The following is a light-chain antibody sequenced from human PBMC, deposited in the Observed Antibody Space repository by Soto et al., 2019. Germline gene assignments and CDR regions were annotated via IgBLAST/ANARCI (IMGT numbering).Light chain of an antibody. CDR2: EVS. CDR1: SGDVGSHNL. V-gene: IGLV2-23*02. J-gene: IGLJ7*01. Sequence: QSALTQPASVSGSPGQSITISCTGTSGDVGSHNLVSWYQQHPGQPPKPMIYEVSKRPLGVSARFSASKSGNTASLTISGLQAEDEADYYCCSYGGSRAVFGGGTQLTVL. CDR3: CSYGGSRAV.